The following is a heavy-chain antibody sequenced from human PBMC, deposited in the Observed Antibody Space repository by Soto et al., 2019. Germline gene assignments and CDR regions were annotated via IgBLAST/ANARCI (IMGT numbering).Heavy chain of an antibody. CDR3: AREDSIIIPAVSDF. D-gene: IGHD2-2*01. Sequence: LRLSCVVSGFTFNNYGINWVRQAPGKGLEWVSTVSKSDYTYYSDSVKGRFTISRDNAKNTVSLQMNTLRAEDTAVYYCAREDSIIIPAVSDFWGQGTLVTVSS. CDR2: VSKSDYT. CDR1: GFTFNNYG. J-gene: IGHJ4*02. V-gene: IGHV3-21*04.